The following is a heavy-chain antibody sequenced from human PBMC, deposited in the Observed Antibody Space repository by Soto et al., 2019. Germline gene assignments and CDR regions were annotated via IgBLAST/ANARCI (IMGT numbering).Heavy chain of an antibody. Sequence: GASVKVSCKASGGTFSSYAISWVRQAPGQGLEWMGGIIPIFGTANYAQKFQGRVTITADESTSTAYMELSSLRSEDTAVYYFASNYYGSVPRYGMDDWGQGTTVTVSS. CDR3: ASNYYGSVPRYGMDD. V-gene: IGHV1-69*13. J-gene: IGHJ6*02. CDR1: GGTFSSYA. D-gene: IGHD3-10*01. CDR2: IIPIFGTA.